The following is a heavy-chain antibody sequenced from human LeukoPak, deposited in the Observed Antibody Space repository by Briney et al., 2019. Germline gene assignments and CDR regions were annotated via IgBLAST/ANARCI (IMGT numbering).Heavy chain of an antibody. CDR1: GFTFSSYA. V-gene: IGHV3-23*01. CDR2: ISGSGGST. D-gene: IGHD2-2*01. J-gene: IGHJ4*02. CDR3: AKDSGVVVVPAAHFDY. Sequence: GGSLLLSCAASGFTFSSYAMSWVRQAPGKGLEWVSAISGSGGSTYYADSVKGRFTISRDNSKNTLYLQMNSLRAEDTAVYYCAKDSGVVVVPAAHFDYWGQGTLVTVSS.